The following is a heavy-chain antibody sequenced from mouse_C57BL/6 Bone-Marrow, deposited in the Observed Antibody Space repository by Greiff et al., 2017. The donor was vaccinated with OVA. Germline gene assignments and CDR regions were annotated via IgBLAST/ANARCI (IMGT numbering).Heavy chain of an antibody. D-gene: IGHD3-1*01. CDR2: IYPGDGDT. CDR3: ARSGLFAY. Sequence: QAQLQQSGPELVKPGASVKISCKASGYAFSSSWMNWVKQRPGKGLEWIGRIYPGDGDTNYNGKFKGKATLTADKSSSTAYMQLSSLTSEDSAVYFCARSGLFAYWGQGTLVTVS. J-gene: IGHJ3*01. CDR1: GYAFSSSW. V-gene: IGHV1-82*01.